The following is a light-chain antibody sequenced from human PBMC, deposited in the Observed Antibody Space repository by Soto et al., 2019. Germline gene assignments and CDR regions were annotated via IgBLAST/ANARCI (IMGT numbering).Light chain of an antibody. Sequence: DIQMTQSPSTLSAPVGDRVTITCRASQSISSRLAWYQQKPGKAPKLLIYKASSLESGVPSRFSGSGSGTEFTLTISSLQPDDFATYYCQQYNSYSTFGPGTKVDIK. J-gene: IGKJ3*01. V-gene: IGKV1-5*03. CDR1: QSISSR. CDR2: KAS. CDR3: QQYNSYST.